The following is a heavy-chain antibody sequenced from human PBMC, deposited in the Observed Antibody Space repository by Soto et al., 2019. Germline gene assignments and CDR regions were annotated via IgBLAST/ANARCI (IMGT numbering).Heavy chain of an antibody. CDR1: GFTFSSYG. J-gene: IGHJ4*02. D-gene: IGHD6-6*01. CDR3: ARGFHGSSAPYYFDY. CDR2: IWYDGINK. Sequence: PGWSLRLSCAASGFTFSSYGMHWVRQAPGKGLEWVAVIWYDGINKYYADSVKGRFTISRDNSKNTVYLQMNSLRAEDTAVYYCARGFHGSSAPYYFDYWGQGTLVTVSS. V-gene: IGHV3-33*01.